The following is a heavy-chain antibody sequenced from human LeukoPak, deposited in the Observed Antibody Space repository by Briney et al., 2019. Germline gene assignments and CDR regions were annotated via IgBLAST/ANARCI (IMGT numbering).Heavy chain of an antibody. V-gene: IGHV3-48*03. CDR2: ITRSSRII. D-gene: IGHD3-16*02. J-gene: IGHJ4*02. CDR1: GFTFSNFE. Sequence: GGSLRLSCAASGFTFSNFEMNWVRQIPGKGLEWLSFITRSSRIIYYADSVKGRFTISRDNANNSLHLQMNSLRVEDSGIYFCARGSTFGGVISDFWGQGTLVTVSS. CDR3: ARGSTFGGVISDF.